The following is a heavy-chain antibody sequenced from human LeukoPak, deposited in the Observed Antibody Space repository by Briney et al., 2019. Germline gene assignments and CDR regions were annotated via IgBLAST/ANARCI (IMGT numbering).Heavy chain of an antibody. CDR2: IYYSGTTNSGST. D-gene: IGHD5-24*01. V-gene: IGHV4-4*08. Sequence: PSETLSLTCTVSGGSIRSDYWSWIRQPPGKGLEWIGYIYYSGTTNSGSTNYNPSLKSRVTISVDTSKNQFSLKLSSVIAADTAGFYCSRTRDGDNYRGALDIWGQGTMVTVSS. CDR1: GGSIRSDY. J-gene: IGHJ3*02. CDR3: SRTRDGDNYRGALDI.